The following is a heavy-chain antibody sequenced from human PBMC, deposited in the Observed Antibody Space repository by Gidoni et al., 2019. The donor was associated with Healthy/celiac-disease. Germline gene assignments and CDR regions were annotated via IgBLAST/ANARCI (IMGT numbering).Heavy chain of an antibody. CDR1: GFTCSSYE. D-gene: IGHD6-19*01. CDR3: AREWGEYSSGWYARDFDY. J-gene: IGHJ4*02. Sequence: EVQLVESGGGLVQPGGSLRLSCAASGFTCSSYEMNWVRQAPGKGLEWVSYISSSGSTIYYADSVKGRFTISRDHAKNSLYLQMNSLRAEDTAVYYCAREWGEYSSGWYARDFDYWGQGTLVTVSS. CDR2: ISSSGSTI. V-gene: IGHV3-48*03.